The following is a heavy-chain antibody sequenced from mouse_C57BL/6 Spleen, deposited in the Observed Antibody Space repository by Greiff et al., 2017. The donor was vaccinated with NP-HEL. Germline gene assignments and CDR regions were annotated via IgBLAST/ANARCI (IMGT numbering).Heavy chain of an antibody. V-gene: IGHV10-3*01. CDR3: VRDGGGGYYGYFDV. Sequence: EVNVVESGGGLVQPKGSLKLSCAASGFTFNTYAMHWVRQAPGKGLEWVARIRSKSSNYATYYADSVKDRFTISRDDSQSMLYLQMNNLKTEDTAMYYCVRDGGGGYYGYFDVWGTGTTVTVSS. D-gene: IGHD1-1*02. CDR2: IRSKSSNYAT. CDR1: GFTFNTYA. J-gene: IGHJ1*03.